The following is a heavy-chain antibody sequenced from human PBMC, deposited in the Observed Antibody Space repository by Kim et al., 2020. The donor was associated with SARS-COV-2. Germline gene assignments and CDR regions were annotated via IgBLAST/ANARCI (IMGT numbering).Heavy chain of an antibody. D-gene: IGHD3-10*01. V-gene: IGHV4-4*07. J-gene: IGHJ4*02. CDR3: ARERITMVRGPQFDY. Sequence: SLKRQVTMAVDTSKNQFSLKLSSVTAADTAVYYCARERITMVRGPQFDYWGQGTLVTVSS.